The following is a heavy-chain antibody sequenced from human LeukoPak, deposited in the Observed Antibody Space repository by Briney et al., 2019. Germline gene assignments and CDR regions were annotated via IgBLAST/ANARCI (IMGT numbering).Heavy chain of an antibody. D-gene: IGHD2-15*01. CDR1: GGSISSYY. V-gene: IGHV4-59*01. CDR2: IYYSGST. CDR3: ARTTEGYCSGSSCYSYYYYMDV. Sequence: SETLSLTCTVSGGSISSYYWSWIRQPPGKGLEWIGYIYYSGSTNYNPSLKSRVTISVDTSKNQFSLKLRFVTPADTAVYYCARTTEGYCSGSSCYSYYYYMDVWGKGTTVTISS. J-gene: IGHJ6*03.